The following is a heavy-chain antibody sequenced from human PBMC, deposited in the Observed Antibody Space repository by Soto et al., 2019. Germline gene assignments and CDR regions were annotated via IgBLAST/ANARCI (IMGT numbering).Heavy chain of an antibody. CDR1: GDSISNLDYF. D-gene: IGHD7-27*01. CDR2: IYKSATT. Sequence: SETLSLTCSVSGDSISNLDYFWAWIRQPPGQALEYIGYIYKSATTYYNPSFESRVAISVDTSKSQFSLNVTSVTAADTAVYFCARGRYCLTGRCFPNWFDSWREGALVTVSS. V-gene: IGHV4-30-4*01. CDR3: ARGRYCLTGRCFPNWFDS. J-gene: IGHJ5*01.